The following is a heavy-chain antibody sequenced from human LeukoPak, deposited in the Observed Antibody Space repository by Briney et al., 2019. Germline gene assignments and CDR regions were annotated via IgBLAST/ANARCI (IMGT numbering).Heavy chain of an antibody. CDR3: VHSSRWYYFDN. V-gene: IGHV4-39*01. CDR1: GGSIIHSNSY. D-gene: IGHD6-13*01. CDR2: VYHSGTT. Sequence: SETLSLTCSVSGGSIIHSNSYWGSIRQPPGKGLEWVGSVYHSGTTYSNPSLKSRVTTSADTSKNLFSLKLSSMTAADTAVYFCVHSSRWYYFDNWGQGTLVTVSS. J-gene: IGHJ4*02.